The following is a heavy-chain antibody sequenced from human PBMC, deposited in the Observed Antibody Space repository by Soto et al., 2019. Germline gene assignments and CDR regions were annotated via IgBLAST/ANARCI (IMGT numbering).Heavy chain of an antibody. CDR2: ISTLNGNT. CDR1: GYDYVTYA. D-gene: IGHD5-18*01. V-gene: IGHV1-18*01. Sequence: QAQLVQSGAEVKKPGASVNVSCKASGYDYVTYAIMWVRHRPGQGLEWMGWISTLNGNTNYAQNFQGRVTMTTDTSTRIVHLELRSLRSDDTAVYYCVRRVQVWLPDYYGMDVWGQGTTVTVSS. J-gene: IGHJ6*02. CDR3: VRRVQVWLPDYYGMDV.